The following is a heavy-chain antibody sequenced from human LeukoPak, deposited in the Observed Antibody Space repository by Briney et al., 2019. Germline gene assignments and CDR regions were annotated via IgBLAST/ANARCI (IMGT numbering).Heavy chain of an antibody. V-gene: IGHV4-34*01. CDR2: INHSGST. CDR3: ASRKDFWSGRYYYYYMDV. Sequence: SETLSLTCAVYGGSFSGYYWSWIRQPPRKGLEWIGVINHSGSTNYNPSLKSRVTISVDTSKNQFSLKLSSVTAADTAVYYCASRKDFWSGRYYYYYMDVWGKGTTVTVSS. CDR1: GGSFSGYY. J-gene: IGHJ6*03. D-gene: IGHD3-3*01.